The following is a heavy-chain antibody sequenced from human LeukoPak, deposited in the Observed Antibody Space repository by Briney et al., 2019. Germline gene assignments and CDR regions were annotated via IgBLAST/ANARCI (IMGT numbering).Heavy chain of an antibody. Sequence: ASVKVSCKASGYTFTGYFMHWVRQAPGQGLEWMGWIKPNTRGANYGTKYAQKFQGRVTMTRDTSISTVYMDLTRLRPDDTAVYYCARALTSGYGDAFDIWGQGTMVTVSS. J-gene: IGHJ3*02. CDR3: ARALTSGYGDAFDI. CDR2: IKPNTRGANYGT. CDR1: GYTFTGYF. V-gene: IGHV1-2*02. D-gene: IGHD5-12*01.